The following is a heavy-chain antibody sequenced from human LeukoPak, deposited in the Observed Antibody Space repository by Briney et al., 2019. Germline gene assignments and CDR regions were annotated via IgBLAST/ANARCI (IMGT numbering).Heavy chain of an antibody. CDR3: ARGRQLVPPHFDP. CDR2: IYYSGST. V-gene: IGHV4-31*03. D-gene: IGHD6-13*01. Sequence: SQTLSLTCTVSGGSISSGGYYWSWIRQHPGKGLEWIGYIYYSGSTYDNPSLKSRVTISVDTSKNQFSLKLSSVTAADTAVYYCARGRQLVPPHFDPWGQGTLVTVSS. CDR1: GGSISSGGYY. J-gene: IGHJ5*02.